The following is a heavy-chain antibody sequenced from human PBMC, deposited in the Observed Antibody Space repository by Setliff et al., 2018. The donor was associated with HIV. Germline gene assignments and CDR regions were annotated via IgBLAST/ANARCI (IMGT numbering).Heavy chain of an antibody. J-gene: IGHJ5*01. CDR2: IYYSGST. V-gene: IGHV4-39*07. Sequence: SETLSLTCTVSGGSISSSNYYWGWIRQPPGKGLEWIGSIYYSGSTYYNPSLKSRVTISVDTSKNQFSLKLSSVTAADTAMYFCVRLYRGSTTKEKSDSWGQGMLVTVSS. D-gene: IGHD1-26*01. CDR3: VRLYRGSTTKEKSDS. CDR1: GGSISSSNYY.